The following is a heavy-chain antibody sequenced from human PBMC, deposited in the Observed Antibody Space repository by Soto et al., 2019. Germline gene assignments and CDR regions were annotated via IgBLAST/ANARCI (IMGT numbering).Heavy chain of an antibody. CDR2: IYYSGST. CDR3: ARDDSSGSGGYFDY. V-gene: IGHV4-31*03. D-gene: IGHD3-22*01. Sequence: SETLSLTCTVSGGSISSGGYYWSWIRQHPGKGLEWIGYIYYSGSTYYNPSLKSRVTISVDTSKNQFSLKLSSVTAADTAVYYCARDDSSGSGGYFDYWGQGTLVTVSS. CDR1: GGSISSGGYY. J-gene: IGHJ4*02.